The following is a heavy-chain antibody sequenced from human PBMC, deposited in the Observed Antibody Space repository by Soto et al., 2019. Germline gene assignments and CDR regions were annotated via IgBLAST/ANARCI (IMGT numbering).Heavy chain of an antibody. CDR1: GGTFSSYA. CDR2: IIPIFGTA. Sequence: SVKVSWKASGGTFSSYAISWVRQAPGQGLEWMGGIIPIFGTANYAQKFQGRVTITADESTSTAYMELSSLRSEDTAVYYCTRQEQWLVRLYFQHWGQGTLVTVSS. CDR3: TRQEQWLVRLYFQH. J-gene: IGHJ1*01. D-gene: IGHD6-19*01. V-gene: IGHV1-69*13.